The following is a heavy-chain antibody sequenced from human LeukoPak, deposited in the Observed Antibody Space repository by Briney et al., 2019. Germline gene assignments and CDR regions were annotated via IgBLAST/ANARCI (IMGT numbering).Heavy chain of an antibody. CDR2: ISYDGSNK. V-gene: IGHV3-30*03. J-gene: IGHJ4*02. Sequence: GRSLSLSCAASVFTFSHYGMHWVRQAPGKGLEWVAVISYDGSNKYYADSVKGRFTISRDNSKNTLYLQMNSLRAEDTAVYYCARGGRYDCSGYLHYFDYWGQGTLVTVSS. CDR3: ARGGRYDCSGYLHYFDY. CDR1: VFTFSHYG. D-gene: IGHD3-22*01.